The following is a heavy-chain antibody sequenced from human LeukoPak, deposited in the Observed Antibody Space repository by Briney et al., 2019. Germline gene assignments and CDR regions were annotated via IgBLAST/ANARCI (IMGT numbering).Heavy chain of an antibody. V-gene: IGHV1-8*02. CDR1: GYTFTGYY. D-gene: IGHD6-19*01. CDR3: ARGGYSSGWYFTTRYRPEY. CDR2: MNPNSGNT. Sequence: GASVKVSCKASGYTFTGYYMHWVRQATGQGLEWMGWMNPNSGNTGYAQKFQGRVTMTRNTSISTAYMELSSLRSEDTAVYYCARGGYSSGWYFTTRYRPEYWGQGTLVTVSS. J-gene: IGHJ4*02.